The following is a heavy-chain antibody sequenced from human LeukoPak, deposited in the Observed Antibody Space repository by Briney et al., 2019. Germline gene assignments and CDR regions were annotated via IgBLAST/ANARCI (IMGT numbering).Heavy chain of an antibody. CDR2: MKQDGSEK. J-gene: IGHJ2*01. CDR3: AKGPRKTLIRGDWYFDL. CDR1: GINFRGYW. D-gene: IGHD3-10*01. V-gene: IGHV3-7*03. Sequence: GGSLRLSCAVSGINFRGYWMAWVRQAPGKGLEWVANMKQDGSEKYYVDSVKGRFTISRDNAKNSLYLEMNSLRAEDTAVYYCAKGPRKTLIRGDWYFDLWGRGTLVTVSS.